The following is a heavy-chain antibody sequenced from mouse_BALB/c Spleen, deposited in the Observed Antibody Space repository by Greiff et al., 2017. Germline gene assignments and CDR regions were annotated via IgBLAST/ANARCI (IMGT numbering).Heavy chain of an antibody. Sequence: EVQLQESGPGLVKPSQSLSLTCTVTGYSITSDYAWNWIRQFPGNKLEWMGYISYSGSTSYNPSLKSRISITRDTSKNQFFLQLNSVTTEDTATYYCAKGNYRYDWYFDVWGAGTTVTVSS. CDR3: AKGNYRYDWYFDV. CDR1: GYSITSDYA. J-gene: IGHJ1*01. CDR2: ISYSGST. V-gene: IGHV3-2*02. D-gene: IGHD2-14*01.